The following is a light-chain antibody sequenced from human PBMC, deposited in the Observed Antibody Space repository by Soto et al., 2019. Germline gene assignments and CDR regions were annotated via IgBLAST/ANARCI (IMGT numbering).Light chain of an antibody. J-gene: IGKJ4*01. CDR1: QSIRSER. Sequence: EIVLTQSPGTLSLSPGERATLSCRASQSIRSERLAWYQQKPGQAPRLLIYDASNRATGIPARFSGSGSGTDFTLTISSLEPEDFAVYYCQQRSNWPLTFGGGTKVDIK. CDR3: QQRSNWPLT. CDR2: DAS. V-gene: IGKV3-11*01.